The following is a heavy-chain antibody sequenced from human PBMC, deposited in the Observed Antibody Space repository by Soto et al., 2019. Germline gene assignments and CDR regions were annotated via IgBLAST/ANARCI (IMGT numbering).Heavy chain of an antibody. D-gene: IGHD2-15*01. J-gene: IGHJ3*02. Sequence: ASLKISCKTCGYSFISYWVAWVRQLPGKGLEWMGTFYPGDSTSTYSPSFQGQVTISVYKSISTAYLQLSSLKASDTAMYYCARIIGYCRKNDCSWTFDIWGQGTMVTVSS. CDR1: GYSFISYW. CDR2: FYPGDSTS. CDR3: ARIIGYCRKNDCSWTFDI. V-gene: IGHV5-51*01.